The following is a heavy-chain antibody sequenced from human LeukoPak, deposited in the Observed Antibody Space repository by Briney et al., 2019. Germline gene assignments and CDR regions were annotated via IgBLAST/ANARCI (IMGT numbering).Heavy chain of an antibody. D-gene: IGHD4-17*01. Sequence: PGGSLRISCAASGFTFSGYSMNWVRQAPGKGLECVSYISSSSNTIYYADSVKGRFTISRDNAKNSLYLQMNSLRDEDTAVYYCARDLRRGDYVDYWDQGTLVTVSS. CDR1: GFTFSGYS. J-gene: IGHJ4*02. CDR2: ISSSSNTI. V-gene: IGHV3-48*02. CDR3: ARDLRRGDYVDY.